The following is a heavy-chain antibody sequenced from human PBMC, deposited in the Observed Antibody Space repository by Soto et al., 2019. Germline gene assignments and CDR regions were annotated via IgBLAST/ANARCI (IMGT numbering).Heavy chain of an antibody. CDR3: ARRTGYGDFDYYYYGMDV. CDR1: GYTFTGYD. Sequence: XXVKGSCRASGYTFTGYDIGCVRQAPGQGLEWMGGIIPIFGTANYAQKFQGRVTITADESTSTAYMELSSLRSEDTAVYYCARRTGYGDFDYYYYGMDVWGQGTTVTVSS. CDR2: IIPIFGTA. D-gene: IGHD4-17*01. J-gene: IGHJ6*02. V-gene: IGHV1-69*13.